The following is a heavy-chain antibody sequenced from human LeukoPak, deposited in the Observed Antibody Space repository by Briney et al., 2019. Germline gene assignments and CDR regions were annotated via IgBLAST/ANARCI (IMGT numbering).Heavy chain of an antibody. Sequence: PGGSLRLSCAASGFTFSSYSMNWVRQAPGKGLEWVSSISTSGIYIYYADSVKGRFTISRDNAKNSLYLQMNSLRAEDTAVYYCASLYCSGWYWDFGAADADYMDVWGKGTTVTVSS. D-gene: IGHD6-19*01. V-gene: IGHV3-21*01. CDR1: GFTFSSYS. CDR3: ASLYCSGWYWDFGAADADYMDV. J-gene: IGHJ6*03. CDR2: ISTSGIYI.